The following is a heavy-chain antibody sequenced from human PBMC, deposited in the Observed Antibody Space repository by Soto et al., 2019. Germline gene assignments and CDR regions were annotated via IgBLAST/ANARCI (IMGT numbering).Heavy chain of an antibody. CDR1: GFTFRNYY. D-gene: IGHD5-12*01. CDR3: ARGSHNNGYNLFDF. J-gene: IGHJ4*02. CDR2: IDSTTTYT. V-gene: IGHV3-11*05. Sequence: QVQLVESGGGLVKPGGSLRLSCAASGFTFRNYYMSWIRQAPGKGLEWVSFIDSTTTYTNYADSVKGRFTISRDNAKNSLYLQMNSLRAEDTAVYYCARGSHNNGYNLFDFWGQGTLVTVSS.